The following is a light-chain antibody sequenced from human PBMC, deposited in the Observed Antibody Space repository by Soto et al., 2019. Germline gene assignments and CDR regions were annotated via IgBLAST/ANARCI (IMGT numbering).Light chain of an antibody. J-gene: IGKJ1*01. CDR2: GAS. CDR3: QQYHNWPGT. CDR1: QSVSSSN. V-gene: IGKV3-15*01. Sequence: EVVMTQSPATLSVSPGEGATLSCRASQSVSSSNLAWYQQKPGQAPRLLIYGASTRATDIPARFSGSGSGPEFTLTISSLQSEDFAVYYCQQYHNWPGTFGQGTKVEIK.